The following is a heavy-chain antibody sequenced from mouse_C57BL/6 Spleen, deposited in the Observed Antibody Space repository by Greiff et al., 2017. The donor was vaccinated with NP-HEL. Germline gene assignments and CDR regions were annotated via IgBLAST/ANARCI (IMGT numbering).Heavy chain of an antibody. CDR2: INPSTGGT. CDR3: ARSDRNYFDY. Sequence: EVKLLESGPELVKPGASVKISCKASGYSFTGYYMNWVKQSPEKSLEWIGEINPSTGGTTYNQKFKAKATLTVDKSTSTAYMQRKSLTSEDSAVYYCARSDRNYFDYWGQGTTLTVSS. CDR1: GYSFTGYY. J-gene: IGHJ2*01. V-gene: IGHV1-42*01.